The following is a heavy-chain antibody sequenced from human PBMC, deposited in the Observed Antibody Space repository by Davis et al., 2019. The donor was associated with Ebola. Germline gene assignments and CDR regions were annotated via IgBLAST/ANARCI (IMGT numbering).Heavy chain of an antibody. CDR3: ARQRDPLRYYGMDV. V-gene: IGHV5-51*01. J-gene: IGHJ6*02. CDR1: GYSFSNYW. CDR2: FYPGDSDS. Sequence: GESLKISCKGSGYSFSNYWIGWVRQMPGKGLEWMGIFYPGDSDSRYSPSFQGQVTISADKSISTAYLQWSSLKASDTAMYYCARQRDPLRYYGMDVWGQGTTVTVSS.